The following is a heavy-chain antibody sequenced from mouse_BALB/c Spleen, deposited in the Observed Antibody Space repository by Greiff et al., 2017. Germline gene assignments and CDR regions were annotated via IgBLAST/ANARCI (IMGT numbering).Heavy chain of an antibody. J-gene: IGHJ4*01. D-gene: IGHD2-4*01. Sequence: EVQRVESGGGLVQPGGSMKLSCVASGFTFSNYWMNWVRQSPEKGLEWVAEIRLKSNNYATHYAESVKGRFTISRDDSKSSVYLQMNNLRAEDTGIYYCTRGGTMITSSIYYAMDYWGQGTSVTVSS. CDR1: GFTFSNYW. V-gene: IGHV6-6*02. CDR2: IRLKSNNYAT. CDR3: TRGGTMITSSIYYAMDY.